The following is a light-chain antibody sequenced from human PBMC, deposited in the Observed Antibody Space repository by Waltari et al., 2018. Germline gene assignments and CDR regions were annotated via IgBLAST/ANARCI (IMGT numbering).Light chain of an antibody. J-gene: IGLJ3*02. Sequence: HSELTQPPSVSAAPRQMVTISCSGSSSNIEKNFVSWYQQLPGTAPKMLIYENNNRPSGIPDRFSASKSGTLATLGITGLQTEDEADYYCGPWDSSLRSGVFGGGTKLTVL. V-gene: IGLV1-51*02. CDR2: ENN. CDR1: SSNIEKNF. CDR3: GPWDSSLRSGV.